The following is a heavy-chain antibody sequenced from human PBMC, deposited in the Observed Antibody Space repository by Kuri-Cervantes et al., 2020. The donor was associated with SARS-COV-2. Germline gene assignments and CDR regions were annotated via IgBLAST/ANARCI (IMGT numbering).Heavy chain of an antibody. V-gene: IGHV4-34*01. CDR1: GGSISGYY. CDR2: IYHGLTT. CDR3: ARDLFMRVEVDTNWFDP. J-gene: IGHJ5*02. D-gene: IGHD2-15*01. Sequence: GSLRLSCAVYGGSISGYYWNWIRQPPGKGLEWIGEIYHGLTTNYNPSLKSRVTISVDTSKNQFSLKLSSVTAADPAVYDCARDLFMRVEVDTNWFDPWGQGTLVTVSS.